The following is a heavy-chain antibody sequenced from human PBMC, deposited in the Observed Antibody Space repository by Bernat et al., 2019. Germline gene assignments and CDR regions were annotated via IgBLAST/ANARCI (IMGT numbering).Heavy chain of an antibody. D-gene: IGHD2-15*01. CDR1: GFTFSNDA. CDR3: AKGYCDDGTCYVFDI. Sequence: EGKRGEEGGEGGEKGGSLRLAGEASGFTFSNDAMSWVRQAPGKGREGGGEGSGSGGSTYYADSVKGRFTISRDNSKNTLYLQMKYLRAEDTAVYYCAKGYCDDGTCYVFDIWGRGTMVSVSS. J-gene: IGHJ3*02. CDR2: GSGSGGST. V-gene: IGHV3-23*04.